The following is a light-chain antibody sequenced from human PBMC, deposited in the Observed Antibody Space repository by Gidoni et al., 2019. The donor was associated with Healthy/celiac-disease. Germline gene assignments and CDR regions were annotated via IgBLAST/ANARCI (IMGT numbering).Light chain of an antibody. Sequence: SYLLPQPPSVSVAPGPTARITCGGNNLGSKSVHWYQQQPDQAPVLVVYDDSDRAAGIPVRFSGSNSGNTATLTISRVEAGDEADYYCQVWDSSSDHPGVVFGGGTKLTVL. CDR1: NLGSKS. V-gene: IGLV3-21*02. CDR3: QVWDSSSDHPGVV. J-gene: IGLJ2*01. CDR2: DDS.